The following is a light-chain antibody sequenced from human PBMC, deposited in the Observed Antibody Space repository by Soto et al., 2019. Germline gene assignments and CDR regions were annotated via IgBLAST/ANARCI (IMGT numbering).Light chain of an antibody. Sequence: QSALTQPASVSGSPGQSITISCTGTSNDVGSYDLVSWYQQHPGKAHKLIIFEGNKRPSWVSNRFSGSKSGNTASLTIAGLQPEDEADYYCCSYADVTTYVFGNGTKLTVL. J-gene: IGLJ1*01. CDR2: EGN. CDR3: CSYADVTTYV. V-gene: IGLV2-23*01. CDR1: SNDVGSYDL.